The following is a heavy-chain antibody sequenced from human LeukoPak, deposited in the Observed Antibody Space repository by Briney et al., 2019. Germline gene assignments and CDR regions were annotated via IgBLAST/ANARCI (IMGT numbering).Heavy chain of an antibody. CDR3: AKGLGPLVRGVVPRTYYMDV. Sequence: GGSLRLSCAASGITFSSYGIHWVRQLPGKGPEWVAIISYDGSSEFYADSVKGRFKISRDNSKNTVNLQMNSLGVEDTAVYYCAKGLGPLVRGVVPRTYYMDVWGRGTTVTVSS. D-gene: IGHD3-10*01. CDR2: ISYDGSSE. V-gene: IGHV3-30*18. J-gene: IGHJ6*03. CDR1: GITFSSYG.